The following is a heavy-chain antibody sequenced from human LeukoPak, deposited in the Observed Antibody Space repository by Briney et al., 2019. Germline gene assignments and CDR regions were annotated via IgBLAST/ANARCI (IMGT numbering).Heavy chain of an antibody. CDR2: I. D-gene: IGHD5-18*01. J-gene: IGHJ4*02. CDR1: GFTFNSYA. V-gene: IGHV3-23*01. Sequence: PGGSLRLSCAASGFTFNSYAMNWVRQAPGKGLEWISAIYADSVKGRFTISRDNAKNTVSLQLNSLRAEDTAIYYCAKTYRDYFDYWGRGTLVTVSS. CDR3: AKTYRDYFDY.